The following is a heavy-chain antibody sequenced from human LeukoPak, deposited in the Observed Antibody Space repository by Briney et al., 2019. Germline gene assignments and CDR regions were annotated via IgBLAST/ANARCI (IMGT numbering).Heavy chain of an antibody. CDR1: GGSISSYY. D-gene: IGHD1-26*01. CDR3: ARGRRLGATDPFDY. V-gene: IGHV4-59*01. Sequence: SETLSLTCTVSGGSISSYYWSWIRQPPGKGLEWIGYIYYSGSTNFNPSLKSRVTISVDTSKNQFSLKLSSVTAADTAVYYCARGRRLGATDPFDYWGQGTPVTVSS. J-gene: IGHJ4*02. CDR2: IYYSGST.